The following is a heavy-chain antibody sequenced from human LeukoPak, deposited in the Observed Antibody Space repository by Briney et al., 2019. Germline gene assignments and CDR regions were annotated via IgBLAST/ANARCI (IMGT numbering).Heavy chain of an antibody. Sequence: GGSLRLSCAASGFTFSSYSMTWVRQAPGKGLEWVSSISSSSSYIYYADSVKGRFTISRDNAKNSLYLQMNSLRAEDTAVYYCARDPAGTVTTTDYWGQGTLVTVSS. V-gene: IGHV3-21*01. CDR2: ISSSSSYI. CDR3: ARDPAGTVTTTDY. D-gene: IGHD4-17*01. CDR1: GFTFSSYS. J-gene: IGHJ4*02.